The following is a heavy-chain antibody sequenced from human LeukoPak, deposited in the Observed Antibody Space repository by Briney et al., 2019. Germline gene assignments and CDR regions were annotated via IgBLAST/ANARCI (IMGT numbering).Heavy chain of an antibody. CDR2: IYHRGST. CDR1: GYSIISDYY. J-gene: IGHJ4*02. D-gene: IGHD7-27*01. CDR3: ARDIWGLPPDY. Sequence: PSETLSLTCTVSGYSIISDYYWGWIRQPPGKGLEWIGNIYHRGSTYYNPSLGSRVTISVDTSKNQFSLKLSSVTAADTAVYYCARDIWGLPPDYWGQGTLVTVTS. V-gene: IGHV4-38-2*02.